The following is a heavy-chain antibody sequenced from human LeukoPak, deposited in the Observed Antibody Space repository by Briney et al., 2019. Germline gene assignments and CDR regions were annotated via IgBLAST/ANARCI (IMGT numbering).Heavy chain of an antibody. CDR1: GYSFTSYW. D-gene: IGHD2-2*01. Sequence: GESLKISRKGSGYSFTSYWIGWVRQMPGKGLEWMGIIYPGDSDTRYSPSFQGQVTISADKSISTAYLQWSSLKASDTAMYYCARHVQYCSSTSCFPELPGMDVWGQGTTVTVSS. J-gene: IGHJ6*02. CDR2: IYPGDSDT. CDR3: ARHVQYCSSTSCFPELPGMDV. V-gene: IGHV5-51*01.